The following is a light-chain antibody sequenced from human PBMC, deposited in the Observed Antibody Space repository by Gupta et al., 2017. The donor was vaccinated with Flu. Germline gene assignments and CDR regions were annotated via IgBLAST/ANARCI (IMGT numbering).Light chain of an antibody. CDR1: SSDVGGYNY. CDR2: EIT. Sequence: SVTISSTGTSSDVGGYNYVSWYQQHPGRAPKLMISEITKRSSGVPDRFSGSKSGNTASLTVSGLQAEDEADYYCSSYAGSNSWVFGGGTKLTVL. V-gene: IGLV2-8*01. J-gene: IGLJ3*02. CDR3: SSYAGSNSWV.